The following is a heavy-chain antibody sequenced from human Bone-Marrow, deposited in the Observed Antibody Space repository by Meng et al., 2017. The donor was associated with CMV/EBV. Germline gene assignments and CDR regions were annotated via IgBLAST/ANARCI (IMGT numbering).Heavy chain of an antibody. CDR1: GDSDSSNSAA. J-gene: IGHJ5*02. CDR2: TYYRSKWYN. D-gene: IGHD6-13*01. CDR3: ARDGRAIAAAGTGNWFDP. Sequence: SETLSLTCAISGDSDSSNSAAWNWIRQSPSRGLEWLGRTYYRSKWYNDYAVSVKSRITINPDTSKNQFSLQLNSVTPEDTAVYYCARDGRAIAAAGTGNWFDPWGQGTLVTVSS. V-gene: IGHV6-1*01.